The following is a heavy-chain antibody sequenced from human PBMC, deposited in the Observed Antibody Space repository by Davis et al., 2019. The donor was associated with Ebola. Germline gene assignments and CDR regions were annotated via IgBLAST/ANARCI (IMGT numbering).Heavy chain of an antibody. J-gene: IGHJ4*02. CDR3: AKDRDNIAALH. Sequence: GSLRLSCAASGFTFSGSAMHWVRQASGKGLAWVGRIRSKANSYATAYAASVKGRFTISRDNSKNTLYLQMNSLRAEDTAVYYCAKDRDNIAALHWGQGTLVTVSS. V-gene: IGHV3-73*01. CDR1: GFTFSGSA. D-gene: IGHD6-13*01. CDR2: IRSKANSYAT.